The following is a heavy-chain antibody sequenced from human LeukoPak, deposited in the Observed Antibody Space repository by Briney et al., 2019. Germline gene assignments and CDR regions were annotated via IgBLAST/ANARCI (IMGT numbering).Heavy chain of an antibody. Sequence: ASVKVSCKASGYTFTGYYMHWVRQAPGQGLEWMRWINPDSGGTDYAQKFQGRVTMTRDTSINTAYMELSSLRYDDTAVYYCARVLGVTPLLDWGQGTLVTVSS. CDR1: GYTFTGYY. J-gene: IGHJ4*02. V-gene: IGHV1-2*02. CDR2: INPDSGGT. CDR3: ARVLGVTPLLD. D-gene: IGHD3-16*01.